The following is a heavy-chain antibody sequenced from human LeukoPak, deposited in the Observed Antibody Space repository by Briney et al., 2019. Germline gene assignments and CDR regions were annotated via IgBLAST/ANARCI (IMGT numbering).Heavy chain of an antibody. V-gene: IGHV1-69*13. CDR1: GGTFSSYA. CDR2: IIPIFGTA. J-gene: IGHJ6*02. CDR3: ARDDSGYSGYDPRYLHYGMDV. D-gene: IGHD5-12*01. Sequence: SVKVSCKASGGTFSSYAISWVRQAPGQGLEWMGGIIPIFGTANYAQKFQGRVTITADESTSTAYMELSSLRSEDTAVYYCARDDSGYSGYDPRYLHYGMDVWGQGTTVTVSS.